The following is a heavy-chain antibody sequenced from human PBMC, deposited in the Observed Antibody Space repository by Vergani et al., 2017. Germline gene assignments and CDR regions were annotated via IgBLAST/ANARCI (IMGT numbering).Heavy chain of an antibody. J-gene: IGHJ4*02. CDR3: ARLYGRDSSGSKYFDY. V-gene: IGHV5-51*01. D-gene: IGHD3-22*01. CDR1: GYSFTNYL. Sequence: VQLVQSGAEVKKPGESLKISCQISGYSFTNYLIGWVRQMPGEGLEWMGIIHPADSDTRYSPSFQGQVTISVDKSISTAYLQRSSLRASDSAMYYCARLYGRDSSGSKYFDYWGQGTLVTVSS. CDR2: IHPADSDT.